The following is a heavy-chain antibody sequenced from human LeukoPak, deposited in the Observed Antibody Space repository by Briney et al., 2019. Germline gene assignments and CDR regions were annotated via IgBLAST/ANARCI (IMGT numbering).Heavy chain of an antibody. CDR1: GGSISSYY. D-gene: IGHD6-6*01. V-gene: IGHV4-4*07. J-gene: IGHJ6*03. Sequence: SETLSLTCTVSGGSISSYYWSWIRQPAGKGLEWIGRIYTSGSTNYNPSLKSRVTISVDKSKNQFSLKLSSVTAADTAVYYCARDNTGARYYYYMDVWGKGTTVTVSS. CDR2: IYTSGST. CDR3: ARDNTGARYYYYMDV.